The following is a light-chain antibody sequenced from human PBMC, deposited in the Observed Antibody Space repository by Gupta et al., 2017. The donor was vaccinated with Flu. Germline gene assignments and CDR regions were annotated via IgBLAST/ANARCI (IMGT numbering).Light chain of an antibody. CDR2: DAN. V-gene: IGKV3-11*01. J-gene: IGKJ4*01. CDR1: QSVCRD. Sequence: AHLSWLQGERATSPARASQSVCRDVAWHQQRHGQGHSLQIYDANARAMGTPVRCSGSGSGSDLTLTIRSLEPEDVEFYYYQKRRNGNLTFGGGTKVEIK. CDR3: QKRRNGNLT.